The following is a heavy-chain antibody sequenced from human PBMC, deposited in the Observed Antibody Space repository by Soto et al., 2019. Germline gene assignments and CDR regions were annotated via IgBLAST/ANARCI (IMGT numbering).Heavy chain of an antibody. CDR2: IYHSGST. V-gene: IGHV4-4*02. CDR3: ARRVNYYDSSGYLYYFDY. J-gene: IGHJ4*02. CDR1: GGSISSSNW. D-gene: IGHD3-22*01. Sequence: SETLSLTCAVSGGSISSSNWWSWVRQPPGKGLEWIGEIYHSGSTNYNPSLKSRVTISVDKSKNQFSLKLSSVTAADTAVCYCARRVNYYDSSGYLYYFDYWGQGTLVTVSS.